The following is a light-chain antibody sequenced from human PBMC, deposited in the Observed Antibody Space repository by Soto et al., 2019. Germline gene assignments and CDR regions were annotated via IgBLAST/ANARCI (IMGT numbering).Light chain of an antibody. CDR2: AAS. Sequence: DIQMTQSPSSLSASVGDRVTITCRASQNISNYLNWYHLKPGNAPKLLIHAASSLQSGVPSRFGGSGSGTDFSLTISSLQPEDSATYYCQQSYGAPYTFGQGTKLEIK. J-gene: IGKJ2*01. V-gene: IGKV1-39*01. CDR3: QQSYGAPYT. CDR1: QNISNY.